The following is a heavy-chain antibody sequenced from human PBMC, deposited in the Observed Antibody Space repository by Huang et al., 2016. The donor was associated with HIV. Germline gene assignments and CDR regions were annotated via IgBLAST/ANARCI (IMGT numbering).Heavy chain of an antibody. CDR3: ARGGGIQLWLLGYYYMDV. D-gene: IGHD5-18*01. V-gene: IGHV1-18*01. Sequence: QVQLVQSGAEVKKPGASVKVSCKASGYNFSSFGISWVRQAPGQGLEWGGWISVYNGNTNFAQKLQGRLTMTTDTSTSTAYIERRSLSSDDTAVYYCARGGGIQLWLLGYYYMDVWGNGTTVTVSS. CDR2: ISVYNGNT. J-gene: IGHJ6*03. CDR1: GYNFSSFG.